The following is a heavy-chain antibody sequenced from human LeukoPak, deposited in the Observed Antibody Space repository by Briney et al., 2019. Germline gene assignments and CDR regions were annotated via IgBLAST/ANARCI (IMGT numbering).Heavy chain of an antibody. CDR2: INHSGST. D-gene: IGHD3-3*01. CDR1: GGSFSGYY. J-gene: IGHJ4*02. CDR3: ARGSYYDFWSGYPKAHFDY. Sequence: SETLSLTCAVYGGSFSGYYWSWIRQPPGKGLEWIGEINHSGSTNYNPSLKSRVTISVDTSKNQFSLKLSSVTAADTAVYYRARGSYYDFWSGYPKAHFDYWGQGTLVTVSS. V-gene: IGHV4-34*01.